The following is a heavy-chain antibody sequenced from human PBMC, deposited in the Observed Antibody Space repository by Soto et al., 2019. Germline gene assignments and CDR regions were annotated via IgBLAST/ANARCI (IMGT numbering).Heavy chain of an antibody. CDR2: IFHSGNA. D-gene: IGHD2-15*01. CDR3: ARAHAPTLPLDY. V-gene: IGHV4-59*01. J-gene: IGHJ4*01. Sequence: LSLTCTVSGGSMGNVYWSWIRQPPGKRLEWIGFIFHSGNAKYNPSLKSRVTISIDTSKSQFSLSLDSVTAADTAVYFCARAHAPTLPLDYWGRGTLVTVSS. CDR1: GGSMGNVY.